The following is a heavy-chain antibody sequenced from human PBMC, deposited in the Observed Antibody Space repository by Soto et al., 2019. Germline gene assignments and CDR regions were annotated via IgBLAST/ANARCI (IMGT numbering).Heavy chain of an antibody. J-gene: IGHJ4*02. CDR3: VKDQTAGGLDC. CDR2: IYWHGDRI. D-gene: IGHD2-21*02. Sequence: EMQLVESGGGLVQPGGSLRLSCAASWFTSNDHAMHWIRQVPGKGLEWVSGIYWHGDRIDYADSVKGRFTISRDNAKNSLYLQMNSLRPEDTALYYCVKDQTAGGLDCWGQGTLVTVSS. V-gene: IGHV3-9*02. CDR1: WFTSNDHA.